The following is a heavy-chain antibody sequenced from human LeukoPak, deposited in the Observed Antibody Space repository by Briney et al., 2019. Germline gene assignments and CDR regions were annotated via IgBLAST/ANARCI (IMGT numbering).Heavy chain of an antibody. Sequence: AGGSLRLSCAASGFTFSSYAMSWVRQAPGKGLEWVSAISGSGGSTYYADSVKGRFTISRDNSKNTLYLQMNSLRAEDTAVYYCAKEDKRWLQRKGYYGMDVWGQGTTVTVSS. CDR1: GFTFSSYA. J-gene: IGHJ6*02. CDR2: ISGSGGST. V-gene: IGHV3-23*01. D-gene: IGHD5-24*01. CDR3: AKEDKRWLQRKGYYGMDV.